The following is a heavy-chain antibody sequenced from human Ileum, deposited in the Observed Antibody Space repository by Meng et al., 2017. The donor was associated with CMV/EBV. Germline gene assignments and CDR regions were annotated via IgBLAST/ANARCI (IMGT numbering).Heavy chain of an antibody. CDR3: TKDLTGLEDY. CDR2: INPDGSTT. J-gene: IGHJ4*02. D-gene: IGHD1-20*01. CDR1: GYIFSNYW. V-gene: IGHV3-74*01. Sequence: LSGGGSGYIFSNYWMHWVRQAPGKGLVWVSRINPDGSTTAYADSVRGRFTISRDNAKNTLYLQMNSLRTEDTALYYCTKDLTGLEDYWGQGTLVTVSS.